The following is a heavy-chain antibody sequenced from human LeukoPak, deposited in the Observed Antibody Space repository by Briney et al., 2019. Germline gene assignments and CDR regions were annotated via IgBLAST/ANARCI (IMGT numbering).Heavy chain of an antibody. J-gene: IGHJ4*02. Sequence: GGSLRLSCAASGFTFSSYEMNWVRQAPGKGLEWVSYISSSGSTIYYADSVKGRFTISRDNAKNSLYLQMNSLRAEDTAVYYCAREEYGDNVFFYYWGQGTLVTVSS. D-gene: IGHD4-17*01. V-gene: IGHV3-48*03. CDR1: GFTFSSYE. CDR3: AREEYGDNVFFYY. CDR2: ISSSGSTI.